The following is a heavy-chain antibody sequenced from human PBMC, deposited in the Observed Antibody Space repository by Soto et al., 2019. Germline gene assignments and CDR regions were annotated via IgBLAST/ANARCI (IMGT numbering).Heavy chain of an antibody. D-gene: IGHD3-22*01. CDR3: ARAGYYDSSGYYPTAFDL. V-gene: IGHV1-69*01. CDR2: IIPIFGTG. CDR1: GGTFSSYA. Sequence: SCKASGGTFSSYAISWVRQAPGQGLEWMGGIIPIFGTGNYAQKFQGRVTITADDSTSTACMELSSLRSEDTAVYYCARAGYYDSSGYYPTAFDLWGQGTRVTVSS. J-gene: IGHJ3*01.